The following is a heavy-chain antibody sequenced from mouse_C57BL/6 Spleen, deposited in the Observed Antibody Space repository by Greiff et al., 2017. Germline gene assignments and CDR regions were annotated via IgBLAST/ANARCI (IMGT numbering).Heavy chain of an antibody. Sequence: QVQLQQPGAELVRPGSSVKLSCKASGYTFTSYWMHWVKQRPIQGLEWIGNIDPSDSETHYNQKFKDKATLTVDKSSSTAYMQLSSLTSEDSAVYYCARMGIYGNYFDYWGQGTTLTVSS. CDR3: ARMGIYGNYFDY. CDR1: GYTFTSYW. V-gene: IGHV1-52*01. D-gene: IGHD2-1*01. J-gene: IGHJ2*01. CDR2: IDPSDSET.